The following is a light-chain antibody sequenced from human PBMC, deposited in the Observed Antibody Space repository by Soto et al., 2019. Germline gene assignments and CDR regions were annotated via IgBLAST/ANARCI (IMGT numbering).Light chain of an antibody. CDR1: QSVSSG. V-gene: IGKV3-15*01. CDR3: QQYSNWPLT. CDR2: GAS. Sequence: ETGMTQSPATLSVSPRERATLSCRASQSVSSGLAWYQQKRGQAPRPLSYGASTRATGIPARFSGSGSGTEFTLTISSLQSEDCAVYYCQQYSNWPLTFGGGTKVDIK. J-gene: IGKJ4*01.